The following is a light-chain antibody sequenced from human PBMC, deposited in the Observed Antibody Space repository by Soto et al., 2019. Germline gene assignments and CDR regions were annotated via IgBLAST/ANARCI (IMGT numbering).Light chain of an antibody. J-gene: IGKJ2*01. CDR2: GAS. CDR3: QQYNNWPPRYT. V-gene: IGKV3-15*01. CDR1: QSVSSN. Sequence: EIVMTQSPATLSVSPGDTATLSCRASQSVSSNFAWYQQKPGQAPRLLIYGASTRATGIPARFSGSGSGTEFTLTISSLQSEDFAVYYCQQYNNWPPRYTFGQGTKLEIK.